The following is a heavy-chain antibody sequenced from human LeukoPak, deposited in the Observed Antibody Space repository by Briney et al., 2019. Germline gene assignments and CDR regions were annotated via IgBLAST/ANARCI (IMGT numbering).Heavy chain of an antibody. CDR2: INPSGGST. V-gene: IGHV1-46*01. Sequence: GASVKVSCKASGGTFSSYAISWVRQAPGQGLEWMGIINPSGGSTSYAQKFQGRVTMTRDTSTSTVYMELSSLRSEDTAVYYCARDSARLEWLLYNWFDPWGQGTLVTVSS. J-gene: IGHJ5*02. CDR1: GGTFSSYA. CDR3: ARDSARLEWLLYNWFDP. D-gene: IGHD3-3*01.